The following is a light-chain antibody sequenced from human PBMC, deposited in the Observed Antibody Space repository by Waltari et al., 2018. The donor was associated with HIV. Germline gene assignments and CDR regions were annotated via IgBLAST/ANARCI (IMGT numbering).Light chain of an antibody. CDR3: QQYAASPLT. Sequence: EIVLTQSPGTLSLSPGERATLSCRASQSVRSASLAWYQQKPGQATRLLIYGASSRAPGIHDRFRGSGAVTYFILTISILEPEDCAVYYCQQYAASPLTFGGGTKVEIK. CDR1: QSVRSAS. CDR2: GAS. J-gene: IGKJ4*01. V-gene: IGKV3-20*01.